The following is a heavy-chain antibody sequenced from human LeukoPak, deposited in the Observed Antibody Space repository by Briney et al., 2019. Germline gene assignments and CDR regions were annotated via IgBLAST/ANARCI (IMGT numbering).Heavy chain of an antibody. Sequence: PGGSLRLSCAASGFTFSSYGMHWVRQAPGKGLEWVAVIWYDGSNKYYADSVKGRFTISRDNSKNTLYLQMNSLRVEDTAVYYCARDGLRAAGTHFDYWGQGTLVTVSS. CDR3: ARDGLRAAGTHFDY. CDR1: GFTFSSYG. D-gene: IGHD6-13*01. V-gene: IGHV3-33*01. J-gene: IGHJ4*02. CDR2: IWYDGSNK.